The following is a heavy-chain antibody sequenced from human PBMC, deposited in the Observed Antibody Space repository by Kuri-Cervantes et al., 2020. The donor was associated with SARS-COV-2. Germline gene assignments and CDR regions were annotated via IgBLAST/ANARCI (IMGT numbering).Heavy chain of an antibody. CDR3: AKGELLWFGEQQSGGMDV. CDR2: ISYDGKNK. Sequence: SCAAAGFNFSRTDMHWVRQAPGKGLEWVAFISYDGKNKKCIASGKGRFTISRDNSKNTLYLQMNSLRAEDTAVYYCAKGELLWFGEQQSGGMDVWGQGTTVTVSS. CDR1: GFNFSRTD. D-gene: IGHD3-10*01. J-gene: IGHJ6*02. V-gene: IGHV3-30*18.